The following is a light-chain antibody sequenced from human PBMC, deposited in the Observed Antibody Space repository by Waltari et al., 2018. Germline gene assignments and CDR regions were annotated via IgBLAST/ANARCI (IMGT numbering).Light chain of an antibody. Sequence: SSEMTQEPAVSVALGQTVRITCQGGGLRTFYANWYQQKPGQAPLLVVSDETPRPSGIPDRFSGSRSGNTASLTISGAQAEDEADYYCNTRDISGDHLVFGSGTKVTVL. J-gene: IGLJ1*01. V-gene: IGLV3-19*01. CDR1: GLRTFY. CDR2: DET. CDR3: NTRDISGDHLV.